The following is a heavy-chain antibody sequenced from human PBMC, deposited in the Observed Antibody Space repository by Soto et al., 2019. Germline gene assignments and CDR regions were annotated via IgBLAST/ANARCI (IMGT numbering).Heavy chain of an antibody. CDR1: GYTFTSYD. CDR2: MNPNSGNT. V-gene: IGHV1-8*01. Sequence: QVQLVQSGAEVKKPGASVKVSCKASGYTFTSYDINWVRQATGQGLEWMGWMNPNSGNTGYAQKFQGRVTMTRNTSISTAYMELSSLRTEDTAVYYCAREGRYSYGYGLDYSGQGTLVTVSS. J-gene: IGHJ4*02. CDR3: AREGRYSYGYGLDY. D-gene: IGHD5-18*01.